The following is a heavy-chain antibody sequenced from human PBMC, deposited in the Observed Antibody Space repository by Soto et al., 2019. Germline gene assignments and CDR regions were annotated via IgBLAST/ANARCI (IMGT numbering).Heavy chain of an antibody. CDR2: INSDGSST. J-gene: IGHJ3*02. CDR1: GFTFSSYW. V-gene: IGHV3-74*01. CDR3: ARGHCSSTSCYTDAFDI. Sequence: GSLRLSCAASGFTFSSYWMHWVRQAPGKGLVWVSRINSDGSSTSYADSVKGRFTISRDNAKNTLYLQMNSLRAEDTAAYYCARGHCSSTSCYTDAFDIWGQGTMVTVSS. D-gene: IGHD2-2*02.